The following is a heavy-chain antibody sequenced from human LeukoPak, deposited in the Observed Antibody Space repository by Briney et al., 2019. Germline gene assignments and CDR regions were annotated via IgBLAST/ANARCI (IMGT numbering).Heavy chain of an antibody. J-gene: IGHJ4*02. D-gene: IGHD3-16*01. CDR1: GFTFSSYA. CDR2: ISYDGSNK. CDR3: ARDLGGRGDY. V-gene: IGHV3-30-3*01. Sequence: PGGSLRLSCAASGFTFSSYAMYWVRQAPGKGLEWVAVISYDGSNKYYADSVKGRFTISRDNSKNTVYLQMNSLRAEDTAVYYCARDLGGRGDYWGQGTLVTVSS.